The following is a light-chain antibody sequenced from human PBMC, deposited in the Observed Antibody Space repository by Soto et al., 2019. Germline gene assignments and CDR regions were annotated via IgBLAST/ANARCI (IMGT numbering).Light chain of an antibody. V-gene: IGKV1-9*01. Sequence: IQLTQSPSFLSASIGDSVTITCRASQAIGTYLAWYQQKPGKAPNLLVSAASTLHSGVPSRFSGSGSGTEFTLTITGLQPEDVATYYCQQLHTYLLTFGGGTKVQIK. CDR2: AAS. CDR1: QAIGTY. CDR3: QQLHTYLLT. J-gene: IGKJ4*01.